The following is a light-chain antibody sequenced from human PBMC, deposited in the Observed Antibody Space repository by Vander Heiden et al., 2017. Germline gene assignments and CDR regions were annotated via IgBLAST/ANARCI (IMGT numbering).Light chain of an antibody. CDR2: WAS. V-gene: IGKV4-1*01. CDR1: QSVLSRSNNKNY. Sequence: DIVMTQSPASLTVSLGERATINCKSSQSVLSRSNNKNYLVWYQKKPGQAPRLLISWASTRESGVPDRFSGSGSGTDFTLTISSLQAEDVAVYYCQQCYSDPLTFGGGTKVEIK. J-gene: IGKJ4*01. CDR3: QQCYSDPLT.